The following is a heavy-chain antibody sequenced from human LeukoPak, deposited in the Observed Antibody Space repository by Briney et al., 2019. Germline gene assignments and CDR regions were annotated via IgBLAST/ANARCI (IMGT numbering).Heavy chain of an antibody. D-gene: IGHD2-15*01. Sequence: GGSLRLSCAASGFSFSDAWMSWIRQAPGKVLEGVGLIKSETDSGTTGYAGPVKDRFRISRDDSASTVFLQMNSLKTEDTGVYYCTICAGGSCYSTHWGQGAPVIVSS. V-gene: IGHV3-15*07. CDR1: GFSFSDAW. CDR3: TICAGGSCYSTH. J-gene: IGHJ4*02. CDR2: IKSETDSGTT.